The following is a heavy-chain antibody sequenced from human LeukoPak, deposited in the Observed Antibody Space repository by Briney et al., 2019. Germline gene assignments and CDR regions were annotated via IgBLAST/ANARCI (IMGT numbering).Heavy chain of an antibody. Sequence: PGGSLRLSCAASGFIFSIYSMNWVRQAPGKGLEWVSSISNDGNYIYYADSVKGRFTISRDNAKNSLYLQMNSLRAEDTAVYYCARARITMVRGPSASDYWGQGTLVTVSS. CDR3: ARARITMVRGPSASDY. CDR2: ISNDGNYI. J-gene: IGHJ4*02. D-gene: IGHD3-10*01. CDR1: GFIFSIYS. V-gene: IGHV3-21*01.